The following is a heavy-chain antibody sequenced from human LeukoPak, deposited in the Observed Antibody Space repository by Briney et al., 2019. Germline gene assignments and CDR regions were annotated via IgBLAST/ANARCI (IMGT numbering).Heavy chain of an antibody. Sequence: PGGSLRLSCAASGFTFSSYGMHWVRQAPGKGLEWVAVISYDGSNKYYGDSVKGRFTISRDNSKNTLYLQMNSLRAEDTAVYYCARDTGPYAEYFQHWGQGTLVTVSS. CDR1: GFTFSSYG. D-gene: IGHD1-1*01. J-gene: IGHJ1*01. CDR2: ISYDGSNK. CDR3: ARDTGPYAEYFQH. V-gene: IGHV3-30*03.